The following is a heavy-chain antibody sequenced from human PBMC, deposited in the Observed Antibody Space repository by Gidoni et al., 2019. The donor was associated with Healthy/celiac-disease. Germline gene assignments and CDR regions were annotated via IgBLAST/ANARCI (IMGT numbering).Heavy chain of an antibody. CDR3: AREVLRYFEMPYYFDY. CDR2: ISSSGSTI. CDR1: GFSFSYYY. D-gene: IGHD3-9*01. Sequence: QVQLGESGGGLVKPGGSLRLPCAASGFSFSYYYMSWIRQAPGKGLEWVSYISSSGSTIYYADSVKGRFTISRDNAKNSLYLQMNSLRAEDTAVYYCAREVLRYFEMPYYFDYWGQGTLVTVSS. V-gene: IGHV3-11*04. J-gene: IGHJ4*02.